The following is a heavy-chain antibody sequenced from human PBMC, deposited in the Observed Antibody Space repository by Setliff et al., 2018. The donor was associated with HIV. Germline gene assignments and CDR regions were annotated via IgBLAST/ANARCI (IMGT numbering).Heavy chain of an antibody. V-gene: IGHV4-59*01. J-gene: IGHJ4*02. D-gene: IGHD2-15*01. Sequence: SETLSLTCAVYGGSFSGYYWSWIRQPPGKGLEWIGYIYYSGSTYYNPSLKSRVTISVDTSKNQFSLMLSSVTAADTAVYYCARDRCGGSCPFDYWGQGMLVTVSS. CDR1: GGSFSGYY. CDR3: ARDRCGGSCPFDY. CDR2: IYYSGST.